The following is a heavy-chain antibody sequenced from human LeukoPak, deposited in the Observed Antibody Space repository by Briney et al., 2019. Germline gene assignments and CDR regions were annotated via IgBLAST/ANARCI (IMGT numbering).Heavy chain of an antibody. CDR2: IKEDGSIK. CDR3: ARDKIVGATHFDY. D-gene: IGHD1-26*01. V-gene: IGHV3-7*01. Sequence: GGSLRLSCAASEFTFSNNWMSWVRQAPGKGPEWVASIKEDGSIKYYVDSVKGRFTISRDNAKNSLYLQMNSLRAEDTAVYYCARDKIVGATHFDYWGQGALVTVSS. CDR1: EFTFSNNW. J-gene: IGHJ4*02.